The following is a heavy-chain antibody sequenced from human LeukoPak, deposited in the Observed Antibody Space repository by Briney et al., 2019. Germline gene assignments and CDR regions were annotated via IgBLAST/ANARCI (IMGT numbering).Heavy chain of an antibody. V-gene: IGHV5-51*01. J-gene: IGHJ6*02. CDR1: GYRFTSYW. CDR2: IYPGDSDT. D-gene: IGHD2-15*01. CDR3: ARLKYYRGYCSGGSCYGVYYYGMDV. Sequence: GESLKISCKASGYRFTSYWIGWVRQMPGKGLEWMGIIYPGDSDTRYSPSFQGQVTISADKSISTAYLQWSSLKASDTAMYYCARLKYYRGYCSGGSCYGVYYYGMDVWGQGTTVTVSS.